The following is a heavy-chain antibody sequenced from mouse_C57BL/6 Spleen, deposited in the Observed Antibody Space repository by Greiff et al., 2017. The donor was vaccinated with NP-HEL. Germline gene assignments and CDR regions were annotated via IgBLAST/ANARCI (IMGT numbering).Heavy chain of an antibody. CDR3: ARRDPDGYYGAMDY. V-gene: IGHV1-55*01. CDR1: GYTFTSYW. CDR2: IYPGSGST. Sequence: QVHVKQSGAELVKPGASVKMSCKASGYTFTSYWITWVKQRPGQGLEWIGDIYPGSGSTNYNEKFKSKATLTVDTSSSTAYMQLSSLTSEDSAVYYCARRDPDGYYGAMDYWGQGTSVTVSS. D-gene: IGHD2-3*01. J-gene: IGHJ4*01.